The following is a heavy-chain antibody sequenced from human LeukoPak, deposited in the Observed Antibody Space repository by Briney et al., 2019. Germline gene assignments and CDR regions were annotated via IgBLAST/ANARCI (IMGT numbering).Heavy chain of an antibody. CDR1: GFTFGDYA. V-gene: IGHV3-49*04. CDR3: TKDLLRYYYGSGSSPLSFDY. CDR2: IRSKAYGGTT. D-gene: IGHD3-10*01. J-gene: IGHJ4*02. Sequence: GGSLRLSCTASGFTFGDYAMSWVRQAPGKGLEWVGFIRSKAYGGTTEYAASVKGRFTISRDNSKNTLFLQMNSLRAADTAVYYCTKDLLRYYYGSGSSPLSFDYWGQGTLVTVSS.